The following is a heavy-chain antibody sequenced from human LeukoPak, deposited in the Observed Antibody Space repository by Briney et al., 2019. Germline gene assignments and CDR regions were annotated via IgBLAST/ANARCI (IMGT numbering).Heavy chain of an antibody. D-gene: IGHD2-8*02. CDR2: IHTCGRT. V-gene: IGHV4-4*07. J-gene: IGHJ6*03. Sequence: SETLSLTCSVSGGPISSYYWRWIRQPAGKGPEWDGRIHTCGRTNYNPSLQSRVTMSVDTSKNQFSLKLSSVTAADTVVYYCARVLVAPYYYYMDVWGKGTTVTVSS. CDR3: ARVLVAPYYYYMDV. CDR1: GGPISSYY.